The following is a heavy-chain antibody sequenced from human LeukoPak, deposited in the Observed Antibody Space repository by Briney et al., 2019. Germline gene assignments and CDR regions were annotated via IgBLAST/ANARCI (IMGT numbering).Heavy chain of an antibody. Sequence: ASVKVSCKASGGTFSSYAISWVRQAPGQGVEWMGGIIPIFGTANYSQKFQGRVTITADKSTNTAYMELRSLTSEHTAVYYCARDPMVGNWNPRSPVRFDYWGQGTLVTVSS. CDR3: ARDPMVGNWNPRSPVRFDY. J-gene: IGHJ4*02. V-gene: IGHV1-69*06. CDR2: IIPIFGTA. D-gene: IGHD1-1*01. CDR1: GGTFSSYA.